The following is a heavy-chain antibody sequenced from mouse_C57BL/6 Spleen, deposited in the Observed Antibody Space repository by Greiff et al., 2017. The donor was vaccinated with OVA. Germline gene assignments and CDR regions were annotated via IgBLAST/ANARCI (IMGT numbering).Heavy chain of an antibody. CDR2: IYPGDGDT. D-gene: IGHD4-1*01. J-gene: IGHJ4*01. Sequence: VQGVESGPELVKPGASVKISCKASGYAFSSSWMNWVKQRPGKGLEWIGRIYPGDGDTNYNGKFKGKATLTADKSSSTAYMQLSSLTSEDSAVYFCAQLTGTSMDYWGQGTSVTVSS. CDR3: AQLTGTSMDY. V-gene: IGHV1-82*01. CDR1: GYAFSSSW.